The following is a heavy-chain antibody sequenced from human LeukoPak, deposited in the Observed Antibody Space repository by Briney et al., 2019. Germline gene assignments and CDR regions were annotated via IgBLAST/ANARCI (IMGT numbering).Heavy chain of an antibody. CDR1: GFRFSRYW. CDR3: AKGGAPVTADY. D-gene: IGHD1-26*01. CDR2: INEDGREK. J-gene: IGHJ4*02. V-gene: IGHV3-7*05. Sequence: GGSLRLSRAASGFRFSRYWMSWVRQAPRKGLDWVANINEDGREKYYVDSVKGRFSISRDNTQNSLYLQMISLRAEDTACYYWAKGGAPVTADYWGQGTLVSDSS.